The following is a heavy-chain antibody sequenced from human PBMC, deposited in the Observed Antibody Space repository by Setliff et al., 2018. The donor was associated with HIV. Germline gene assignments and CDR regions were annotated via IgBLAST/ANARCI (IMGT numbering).Heavy chain of an antibody. Sequence: LSLTCAVYGGSFSGYYWSWIRQPPGKGLEWIGEINHSGSTNYNPSLKSRVTISVDTSKNQFSLKLSSVTAADTAVYYCARRRWELLKRGAAFDICGQGTMVTVSS. V-gene: IGHV4-34*01. CDR1: GGSFSGYY. CDR2: INHSGST. D-gene: IGHD1-26*01. J-gene: IGHJ3*02. CDR3: ARRRWELLKRGAAFDI.